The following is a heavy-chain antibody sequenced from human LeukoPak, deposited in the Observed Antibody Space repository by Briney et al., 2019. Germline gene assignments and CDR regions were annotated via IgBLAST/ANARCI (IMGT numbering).Heavy chain of an antibody. CDR3: TRQAYRRFDP. V-gene: IGHV6-1*01. Sequence: SRTLSLTCAISGDSVSSSGVTWNWIRKSPSRGLEWLGRTYYRSKWYNDYAVSVKSRITINPDTSRNQFSLQLNPVTPEDTAVYYCTRQAYRRFDPWGQGTLVTVSS. D-gene: IGHD3-16*02. CDR2: TYYRSKWYN. J-gene: IGHJ5*02. CDR1: GDSVSSSGVT.